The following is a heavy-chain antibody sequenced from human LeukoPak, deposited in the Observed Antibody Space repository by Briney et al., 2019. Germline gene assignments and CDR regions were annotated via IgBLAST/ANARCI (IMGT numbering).Heavy chain of an antibody. J-gene: IGHJ6*03. CDR3: ARDSLSSWYLVGRYMDV. D-gene: IGHD6-13*01. V-gene: IGHV4-39*07. CDR1: GGSISSSSYY. Sequence: PSETLSLTCTVSGGSISSSSYYWGWIRQPPGKGLEWIGSIYYSGSTYYNPSLKSRVTISVDTSKNQFSLKLSSVTAADTAVYYCARDSLSSWYLVGRYMDVWGKGTTVTVSS. CDR2: IYYSGST.